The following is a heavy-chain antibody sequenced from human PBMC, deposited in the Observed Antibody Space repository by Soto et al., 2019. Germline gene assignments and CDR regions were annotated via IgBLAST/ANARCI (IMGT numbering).Heavy chain of an antibody. CDR1: GDSVSSNSAA. CDR2: TYYRSKWYN. V-gene: IGHV6-1*01. CDR3: AILQPIFGVVVAPFDY. J-gene: IGHJ4*02. Sequence: SQTLSLTCAISGDSVSSNSAAWNWIRQSPSRGLEWLGRTYYRSKWYNDYAVSVKSRITINPDTSKNQFSLQLNSVTPEDTAVYYCAILQPIFGVVVAPFDYWGQGTLVTVSS. D-gene: IGHD3-3*02.